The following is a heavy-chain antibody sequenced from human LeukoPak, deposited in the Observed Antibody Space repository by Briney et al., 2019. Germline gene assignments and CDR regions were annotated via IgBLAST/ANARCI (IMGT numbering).Heavy chain of an antibody. CDR2: GEGDGSTS. Sequence: GGSLRLSCAASGFTLRNYWMHWVRHAPGKGLVWVSRGEGDGSTSTYADSVKGRFTISRDTAKNTLYLQMNSLRAEDTAVYYCTTTDHFDYWGQGTLVTISS. V-gene: IGHV3-74*03. CDR3: TTTDHFDY. J-gene: IGHJ4*02. CDR1: GFTLRNYW.